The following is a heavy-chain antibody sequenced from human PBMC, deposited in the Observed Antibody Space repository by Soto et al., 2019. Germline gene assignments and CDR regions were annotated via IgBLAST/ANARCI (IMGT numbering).Heavy chain of an antibody. D-gene: IGHD3-22*01. CDR3: ARGGPYYYDSSGYYYI. Sequence: SVKVSCKASGGTFSSYAISWVRQAPGQGLEWMGRIIPIFGTANYAQKVQGRVTITADESTSTAYMERSSLRSEDRAVYYCARGGPYYYDSSGYYYIWGQGTLVTVSS. CDR2: IIPIFGTA. J-gene: IGHJ4*02. CDR1: GGTFSSYA. V-gene: IGHV1-69*13.